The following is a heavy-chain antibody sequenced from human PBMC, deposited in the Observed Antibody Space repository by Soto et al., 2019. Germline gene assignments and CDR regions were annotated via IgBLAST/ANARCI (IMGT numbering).Heavy chain of an antibody. CDR1: GGSFSGYY. Sequence: KPSETLSLTCAVYGGSFSGYYWSWIRQPPGKGLEWIGEINHSGSTNYNPSLKSRVTISVDTSKNQFSLKLSSVTAADTAVYYCARGLVRGVIRWFDPWGQGTLVTVSS. D-gene: IGHD3-10*02. V-gene: IGHV4-34*01. J-gene: IGHJ5*02. CDR3: ARGLVRGVIRWFDP. CDR2: INHSGST.